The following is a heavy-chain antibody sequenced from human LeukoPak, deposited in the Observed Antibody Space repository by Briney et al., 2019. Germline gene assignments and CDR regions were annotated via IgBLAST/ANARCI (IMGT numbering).Heavy chain of an antibody. Sequence: SETLSLTCAVYGGSLSGYYWSWIRQPPGKGLEWIGEISHSGSTSYNPSLKSRVTISVDTSKNQFSLNLNSVTAADTAVYYCATQRDGCPSWFAPWGQGTMVTVSS. CDR1: GGSLSGYY. J-gene: IGHJ5*02. V-gene: IGHV4-34*01. CDR2: ISHSGST. CDR3: ATQRDGCPSWFAP. D-gene: IGHD4/OR15-4a*01.